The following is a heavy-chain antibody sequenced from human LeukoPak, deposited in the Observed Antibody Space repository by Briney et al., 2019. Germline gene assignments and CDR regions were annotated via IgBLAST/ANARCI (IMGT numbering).Heavy chain of an antibody. Sequence: GGSLRLSCAASGFTFSDHWMHWVRQAPGKGLVWVSRISSDGTETTYADSVKGRFTISRDNSKNTLYLQMNSLRGEDTAVYYCAKDGDSSGYYREYFQHWGQGTLVTVSS. V-gene: IGHV3-74*01. CDR3: AKDGDSSGYYREYFQH. J-gene: IGHJ1*01. CDR1: GFTFSDHW. D-gene: IGHD3-22*01. CDR2: ISSDGTET.